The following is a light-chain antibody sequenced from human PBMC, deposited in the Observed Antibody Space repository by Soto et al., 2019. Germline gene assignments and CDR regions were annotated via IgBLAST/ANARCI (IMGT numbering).Light chain of an antibody. Sequence: DIQLTQTPSTLSAFVGDEVTITCRASQTISRWLAWYQQKPGRAPKLLIYATSTLQSGVSSRFSGSGSGTDFTLTISSLQPEDFATYYRQQSYSTWTFGQGTKVDIK. CDR3: QQSYSTWT. CDR2: ATS. J-gene: IGKJ1*01. CDR1: QTISRW. V-gene: IGKV1-39*01.